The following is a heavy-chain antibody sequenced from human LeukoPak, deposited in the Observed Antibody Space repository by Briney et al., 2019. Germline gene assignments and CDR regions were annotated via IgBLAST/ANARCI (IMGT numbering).Heavy chain of an antibody. D-gene: IGHD6-13*01. Sequence: PSETLSLTCTVSGSSISSDYYWGWIRQPPGKGLEWIGSIYDSGSAYYNPSLKSRVTISVDTSKNQFSLKLSSVTAADTAVYYCAREAGYMDVWGKGTTVTISS. CDR2: IYDSGSA. CDR3: AREAGYMDV. V-gene: IGHV4-38-2*02. CDR1: GSSISSDYY. J-gene: IGHJ6*03.